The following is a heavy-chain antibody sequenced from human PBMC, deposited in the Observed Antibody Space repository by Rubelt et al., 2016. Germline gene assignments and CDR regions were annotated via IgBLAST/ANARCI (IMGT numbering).Heavy chain of an antibody. V-gene: IGHV3-20*03. Sequence: GKGLEWVSGINWNGGSTGYADSVKGRFTISRDNAKNSLYLQMNSLRAEDTAVYYCARELTFSPGIAVAGTLDYWGQGTLVTVSS. CDR3: ARELTFSPGIAVAGTLDY. J-gene: IGHJ4*02. CDR2: INWNGGST. D-gene: IGHD6-19*01.